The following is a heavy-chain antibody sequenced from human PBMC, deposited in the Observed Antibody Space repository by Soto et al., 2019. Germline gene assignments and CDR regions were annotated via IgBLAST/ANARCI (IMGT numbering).Heavy chain of an antibody. CDR2: IIHMFDTP. J-gene: IGHJ6*02. CDR3: AREGLGPVDAYARDV. V-gene: IGHV1-69*12. Sequence: QVQLVQSGAEVKKPGSSVKVSCKAAGDTFSRYAVSWVRQAPGQGLEWIGGIIHMFDTPNYAQKFQGRVTIIADESTRTAYMELSSLRSEDTAVYYCAREGLGPVDAYARDVWGQGTTVTVSS. D-gene: IGHD2-8*01. CDR1: GDTFSRYA.